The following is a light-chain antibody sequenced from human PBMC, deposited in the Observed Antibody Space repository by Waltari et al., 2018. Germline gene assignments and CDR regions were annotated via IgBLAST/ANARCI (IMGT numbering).Light chain of an antibody. J-gene: IGLJ2*01. CDR2: RSN. CDR3: AAWDDTLSGVV. Sequence: QSVVTRPPSASGTPGQTVTISCFGSISNIGSNSVNWYQHLPGTAPRLLIYRSNERPSRVPDRFSGSKSGTSASLAISGLQSEDEADYYCAAWDDTLSGVVFGGGTKLTVL. CDR1: ISNIGSNS. V-gene: IGLV1-44*01.